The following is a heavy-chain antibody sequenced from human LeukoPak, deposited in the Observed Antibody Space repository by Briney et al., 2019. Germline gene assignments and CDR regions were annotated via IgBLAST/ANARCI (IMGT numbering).Heavy chain of an antibody. CDR1: GFSFRSHG. CDR3: AKDDDWGRFNH. D-gene: IGHD3-16*01. Sequence: GGSLRLSCAASGFSFRSHGMNWVRQAPGKGLEWVSGISPRGDITYYKDSVRGRFTISRDNFKNTVSLQLNSLRAEATAMYYCAKDDDWGRFNHWGQGTLVTVSS. V-gene: IGHV3-23*01. J-gene: IGHJ1*01. CDR2: ISPRGDIT.